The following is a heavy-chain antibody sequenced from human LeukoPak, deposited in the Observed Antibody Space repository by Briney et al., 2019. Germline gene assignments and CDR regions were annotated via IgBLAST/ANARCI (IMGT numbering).Heavy chain of an antibody. J-gene: IGHJ4*02. V-gene: IGHV4-34*01. Sequence: SETLSLTCAVYGGSFSGYYWSWIRQPPGKGLEWIGEINHSGSTNYNPSLKSRVTISVDTSKNQFSLKLSSVTAAHTAVYYCARGRYSSSWSDYWGQGTLVTVSS. D-gene: IGHD6-13*01. CDR3: ARGRYSSSWSDY. CDR1: GGSFSGYY. CDR2: INHSGST.